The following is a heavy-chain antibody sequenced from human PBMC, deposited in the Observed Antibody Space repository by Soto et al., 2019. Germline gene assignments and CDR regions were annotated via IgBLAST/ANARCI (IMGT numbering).Heavy chain of an antibody. D-gene: IGHD6-13*01. CDR2: IYHSGST. CDR1: GYSISSGYY. Sequence: PSETLSLTCAVSGYSISSGYYWGWIRQPPGKGLEWIGSIYHSGSTYYNPSLKSRVTISVDTSKNQFSLKLSSVTAADTAVYYCARRAGIAAAGVWFDPWGQGTLVTVS. V-gene: IGHV4-38-2*01. CDR3: ARRAGIAAAGVWFDP. J-gene: IGHJ5*02.